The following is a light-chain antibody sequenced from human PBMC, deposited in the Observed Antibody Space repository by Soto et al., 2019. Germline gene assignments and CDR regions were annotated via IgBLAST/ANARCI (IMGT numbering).Light chain of an antibody. CDR3: SSYTSSTTYV. CDR2: DVS. CDR1: SSDVGGYNF. J-gene: IGLJ1*01. V-gene: IGLV2-14*01. Sequence: LTQPASVSGSPGQSITISCTGTSSDVGGYNFVSWYQQHPGKAPKLMIYDVSNRPSGVSNRFSGSKSGNTASLTISGLQAEDEADYYCSSYTSSTTYVFGTGTKVTVL.